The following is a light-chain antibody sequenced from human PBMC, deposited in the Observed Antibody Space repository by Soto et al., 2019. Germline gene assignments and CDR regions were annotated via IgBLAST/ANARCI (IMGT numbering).Light chain of an antibody. Sequence: DIVMTQSPDSLAVSLGERATVNCKSSQSVLYSSNNKNCLAWYQQKPGQPPRLLIYWASTRESGVPDRFSGSESGTEFPLTISSLQAEDVAVYYCQQYHSAPYTFGQGTKLEIK. CDR2: WAS. J-gene: IGKJ2*01. V-gene: IGKV4-1*01. CDR3: QQYHSAPYT. CDR1: QSVLYSSNNKNC.